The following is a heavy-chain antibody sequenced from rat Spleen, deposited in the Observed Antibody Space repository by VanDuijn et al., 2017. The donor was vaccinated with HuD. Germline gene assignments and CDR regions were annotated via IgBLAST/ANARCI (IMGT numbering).Heavy chain of an antibody. CDR3: TRETGYGYPFDY. CDR2: MWYDGDT. D-gene: IGHD1-7*01. CDR1: GFTFSSYW. J-gene: IGHJ2*01. Sequence: VQLVETGGGLVQPGKSLKLSCVASGFTFSSYWMYWVRQPSGKGPEWMGRMWYDGDTADNSALKSRLSISRDTSKNQVFLKMNSLQTDDTGTYYCTRETGYGYPFDYWGQGVMVTVSS. V-gene: IGHV2-8*01.